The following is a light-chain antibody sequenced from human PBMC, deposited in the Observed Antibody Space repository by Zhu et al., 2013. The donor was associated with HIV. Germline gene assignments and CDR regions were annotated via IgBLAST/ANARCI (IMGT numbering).Light chain of an antibody. CDR1: QGISSA. Sequence: AIQLTQTPSSLSASVGDRVTITCRASQGISSALAWYQQKPGKRPTLLIYDASRLESGVPSRFSGSGSGTEFTVTISGLQSDDFATYYCQQYNKYPWTFGQGPRW. CDR3: QQYNKYPWT. V-gene: IGKV1D-13*01. CDR2: DAS. J-gene: IGKJ1*01.